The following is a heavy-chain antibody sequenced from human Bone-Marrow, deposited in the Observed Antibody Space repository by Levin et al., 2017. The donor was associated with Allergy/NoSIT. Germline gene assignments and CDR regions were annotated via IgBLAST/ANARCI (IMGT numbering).Heavy chain of an antibody. J-gene: IGHJ6*02. V-gene: IGHV3-30*18. CDR3: AKGIRRYCISTSCRADYYYYYGMDV. D-gene: IGHD2-2*01. CDR1: GFTFSSYG. CDR2: ISYDGSNK. Sequence: GGSLRLSCAASGFTFSSYGMHWVRQAPGKGLEWVAVISYDGSNKYYADSVKGRFTISRDNSKNTLYLQMNSLRAEDTAVYYCAKGIRRYCISTSCRADYYYYYGMDVWGQGTTVTVSS.